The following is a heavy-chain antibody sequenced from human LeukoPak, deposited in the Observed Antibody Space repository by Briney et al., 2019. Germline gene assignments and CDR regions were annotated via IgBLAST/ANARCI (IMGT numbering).Heavy chain of an antibody. Sequence: GRSLRLSCAASGFTFSSYAMHWVRQAPGKGLEWVAVISYDGSNKYYADSVKGRFTISRDNSKNTLYLQMNSLRAEGTAVYYCARESEPRLIWFVGGEHYYFDYWGQGTLVTVSS. D-gene: IGHD3-10*01. V-gene: IGHV3-30-3*01. CDR2: ISYDGSNK. CDR1: GFTFSSYA. CDR3: ARESEPRLIWFVGGEHYYFDY. J-gene: IGHJ4*02.